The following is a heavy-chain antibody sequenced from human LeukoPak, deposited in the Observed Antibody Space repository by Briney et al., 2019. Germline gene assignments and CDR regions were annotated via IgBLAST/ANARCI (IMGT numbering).Heavy chain of an antibody. V-gene: IGHV3-21*01. CDR2: IISSSSYI. CDR1: GFTFSSYS. CDR3: ARDGGYNCGYDY. Sequence: PGGSLRLSCAASGFTFSSYSMNWVRHAPEKGLEGVSSIISSSSYIYYADSLKGRFTISRDYAKNSLYLQMNSLRAEDTYVYYCARDGGYNCGYDYWGGELWSPSPQ. D-gene: IGHD5-24*01. J-gene: IGHJ4*02.